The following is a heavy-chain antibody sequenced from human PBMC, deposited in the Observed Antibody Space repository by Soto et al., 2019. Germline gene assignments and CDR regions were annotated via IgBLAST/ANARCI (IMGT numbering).Heavy chain of an antibody. D-gene: IGHD3-22*01. CDR3: ARGTKRITKIVDAFDI. CDR2: IIPIFGTA. CDR1: GGTFSSYA. Sequence: QVQLVQSGAEVKKPGSSVKVSCKASGGTFSSYAISWVRQAPGQGLEWMGGIIPIFGTANYAQKLQARVTMNADKSTSTGDMELSSLRSEDTTVYHCARGTKRITKIVDAFDIWVQEAIDTVST. V-gene: IGHV1-69*06. J-gene: IGHJ3*02.